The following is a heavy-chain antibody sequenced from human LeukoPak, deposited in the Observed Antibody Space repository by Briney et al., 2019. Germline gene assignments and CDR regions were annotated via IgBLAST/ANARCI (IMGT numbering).Heavy chain of an antibody. Sequence: GGSLRLSCAASGFIFSTYSMNWVRQAPGKGLEWVSFISSSSNIIYYADSVKGRFTISRDSAKNSLYLQMSSLRDEDTAVYYCARGPAAAIGYWGQGTLVTVSS. CDR2: ISSSSNII. D-gene: IGHD2-2*01. V-gene: IGHV3-48*02. J-gene: IGHJ4*02. CDR3: ARGPAAAIGY. CDR1: GFIFSTYS.